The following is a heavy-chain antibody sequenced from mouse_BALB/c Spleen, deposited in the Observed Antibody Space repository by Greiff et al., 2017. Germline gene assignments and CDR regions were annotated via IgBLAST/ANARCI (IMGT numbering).Heavy chain of an antibody. CDR1: GYTFTSYN. CDR2: IYPGNGDT. D-gene: IGHD3-1*01. V-gene: IGHV1-12*01. J-gene: IGHJ2*01. Sequence: QVQLQQPGAELVKPGASVKMSCKASGYTFTSYNMHWVKQTPGQGLEWIGAIYPGNGDTSYNQKFKGKATLTADKSSSTAYMQLSSLTSEDSAVYYCARELGLLSYYFDYWGQGTTLTVSS. CDR3: ARELGLLSYYFDY.